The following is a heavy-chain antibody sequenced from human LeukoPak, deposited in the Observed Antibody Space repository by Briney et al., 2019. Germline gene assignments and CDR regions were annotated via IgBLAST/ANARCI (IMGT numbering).Heavy chain of an antibody. V-gene: IGHV3-48*03. J-gene: IGHJ4*02. D-gene: IGHD3-22*01. CDR2: ISSSGSAI. CDR3: AREKLSFFDSSGYFDH. CDR1: GFTFSSYE. Sequence: GGSLRLSCAASGFTFSSYEMNWVRQAPGKGLEWVSFISSSGSAIHYADSVRGRSTISRDNAKNSLFLQMSRLRAEDTAVYYCAREKLSFFDSSGYFDHWGQGTLVTVSS.